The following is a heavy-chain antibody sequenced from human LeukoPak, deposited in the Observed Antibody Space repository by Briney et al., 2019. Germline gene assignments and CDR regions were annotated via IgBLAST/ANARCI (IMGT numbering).Heavy chain of an antibody. Sequence: GGSLRLSCAASGFTFSNYWMTWVRQAPGMGPEWVANIKERGSEKYYVDSVKGRFTISKDNSKNSLSLQLNSLRAEDTAVYYCARGYSGSRYRYYYYMDVWGKGTTVTVSS. D-gene: IGHD6-13*01. V-gene: IGHV3-7*01. CDR3: ARGYSGSRYRYYYYMDV. CDR1: GFTFSNYW. J-gene: IGHJ6*03. CDR2: IKERGSEK.